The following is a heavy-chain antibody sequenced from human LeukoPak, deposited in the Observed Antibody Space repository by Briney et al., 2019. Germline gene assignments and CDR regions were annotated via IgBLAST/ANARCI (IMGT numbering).Heavy chain of an antibody. CDR3: ARDLGYCSSTSCYGWFDP. D-gene: IGHD2-2*03. CDR2: IYYSGST. CDR1: GGSISSYY. Sequence: SETPSLTCTVSGGSISSYYWSWIRQPPGKGLEWIGYIYYSGSTNYNPSLKSRVTISVDTSKNQFSLKLSSVTAADTAVYYCARDLGYCSSTSCYGWFDPWGLGTLVTVSS. J-gene: IGHJ5*02. V-gene: IGHV4-59*01.